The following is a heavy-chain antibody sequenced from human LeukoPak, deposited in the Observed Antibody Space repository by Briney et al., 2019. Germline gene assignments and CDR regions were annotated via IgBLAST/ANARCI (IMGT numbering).Heavy chain of an antibody. J-gene: IGHJ4*02. CDR2: IRYDGSNK. CDR1: GFTFSSYG. V-gene: IGHV3-30*02. CDR3: AKVGDYYDSSGQRYTDY. Sequence: GGSLRLSCAASGFTFSSYGMHWVRQAPGKGLEWVAFIRYDGSNKYYADSVKGRFTISRDNSKNTLYLQMNSLRAEDTAVYYCAKVGDYYDSSGQRYTDYWGQGTLVTVSS. D-gene: IGHD3-22*01.